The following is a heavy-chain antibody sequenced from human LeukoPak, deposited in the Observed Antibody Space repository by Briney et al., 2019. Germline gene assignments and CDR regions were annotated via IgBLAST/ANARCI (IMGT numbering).Heavy chain of an antibody. J-gene: IGHJ5*02. D-gene: IGHD3-10*01. V-gene: IGHV4-39*01. Sequence: SETLSLTCTVSGGSIRSSVYYWGWFRQPPGKGLEWIGSIYYSGTSYYNPSLKSRVTIFVDTSKNQFSLRLSSVTAADTAVYYCARREGSTYYYRPWGQGTLATVSS. CDR1: GGSIRSSVYY. CDR3: ARREGSTYYYRP. CDR2: IYYSGTS.